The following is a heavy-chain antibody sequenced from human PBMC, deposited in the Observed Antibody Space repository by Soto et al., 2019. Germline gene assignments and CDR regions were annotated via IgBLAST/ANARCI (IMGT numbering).Heavy chain of an antibody. CDR3: ARIASPGKTSFDY. CDR1: GYAFSNYN. CDR2: VNPSRGTA. V-gene: IGHV1-46*01. J-gene: IGHJ4*02. Sequence: GASVKVSCKASGYAFSNYNIHWVRQAPGQGRQWMGEVNPSRGTAGYAETFQGRVTMTRDASTRTVYMVLTSLTPEDTAIYYCARIASPGKTSFDYWGQGSLVTVSS. D-gene: IGHD2-21*01.